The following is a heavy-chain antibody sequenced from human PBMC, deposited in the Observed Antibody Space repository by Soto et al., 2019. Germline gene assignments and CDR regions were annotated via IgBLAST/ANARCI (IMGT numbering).Heavy chain of an antibody. CDR3: AKGSGGYRPYYFDF. J-gene: IGHJ4*02. D-gene: IGHD3-22*01. CDR1: GFTFSSYG. CDR2: ISYDGSNK. V-gene: IGHV3-30*18. Sequence: GGSLRLSCAASGFTFSSYGMHWVRQAPGKGLEWVAVISYDGSNKYYADSVKGRFTISRDNSKNILYLEMNSLTVDDTAVYYCAKGSGGYRPYYFDFWGQGTPVTVSS.